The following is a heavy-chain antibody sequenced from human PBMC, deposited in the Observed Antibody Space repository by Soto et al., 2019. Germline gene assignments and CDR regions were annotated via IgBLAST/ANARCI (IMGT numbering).Heavy chain of an antibody. CDR3: VRDSPIGSTYSGYDGIDY. Sequence: ASVKVSCKAIGYSFTSHYMHWVRLAPGQGLEWMGTIYPGGVNIGYAQKFQGRVTITADKSTSTAYMELNSLRSEDTAVYYCVRDSPIGSTYSGYDGIDYWGQGTLVTVSS. D-gene: IGHD5-12*01. J-gene: IGHJ4*02. CDR2: IYPGGVNI. CDR1: GYSFTSHY. V-gene: IGHV1-46*01.